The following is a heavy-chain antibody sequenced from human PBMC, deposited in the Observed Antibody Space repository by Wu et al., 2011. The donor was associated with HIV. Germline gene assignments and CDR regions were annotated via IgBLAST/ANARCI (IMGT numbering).Heavy chain of an antibody. CDR3: AGSCSGGSCYSRVGPFDY. V-gene: IGHV1-2*02. D-gene: IGHD2-15*01. CDR1: GYTFTGYY. J-gene: IGHJ4*02. Sequence: GYTFTGYYMHWVRQAPGQGLEWMGWINPNSGGTNYAQKFQGRVTMTRDTSISTAYMELSRLRSDDTAVYYCAGSCSGGSCYSRVGPFDYWGQGTLVTVSS. CDR2: INPNSGGT.